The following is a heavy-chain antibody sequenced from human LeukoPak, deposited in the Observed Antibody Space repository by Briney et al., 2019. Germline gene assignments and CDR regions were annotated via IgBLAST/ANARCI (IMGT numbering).Heavy chain of an antibody. D-gene: IGHD5-24*01. CDR3: AKSGYNRFDY. CDR1: GFTVSSNS. Sequence: QAGGSLRLSCTVSGFTVSSNSMSWVRQAPGKGLEWVSSISGSGSGGSTYYADSVKGRFTISRDNSKNTLYLQMNSLRAEDTAVYYCAKSGYNRFDYWGQGTLVTVSS. V-gene: IGHV3-23*01. CDR2: ISGSGSGGST. J-gene: IGHJ4*02.